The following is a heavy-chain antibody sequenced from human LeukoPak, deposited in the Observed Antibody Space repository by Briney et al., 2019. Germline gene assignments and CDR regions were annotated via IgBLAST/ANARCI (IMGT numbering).Heavy chain of an antibody. V-gene: IGHV4-34*01. CDR3: ARGGRGYSYGFLDY. CDR1: GGSFSGYY. D-gene: IGHD5-18*01. Sequence: SSETLSLTSAVHGGSFSGYYWSWIRQPPGKGLEWIGEINHSGSTNYNPSLKSRVTISVDTSKNQFSLKLSSVTAADTAVYYCARGGRGYSYGFLDYWGQGTLVTVSS. J-gene: IGHJ4*02. CDR2: INHSGST.